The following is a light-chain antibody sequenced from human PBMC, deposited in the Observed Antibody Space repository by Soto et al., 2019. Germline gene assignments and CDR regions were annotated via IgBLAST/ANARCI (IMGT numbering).Light chain of an antibody. CDR2: GAS. J-gene: IGKJ4*01. CDR1: QSVSSSY. V-gene: IGKV3-20*01. CDR3: QHYGSSPLS. Sequence: EIVLTQSPGTLSLSPGERATLSCRASQSVSSSYLAWYQQKPGQAPRLLLYGASSRATGIPDRFSGSGSGTDFTLTISILEPEDFAVYYCQHYGSSPLSFGEGTPVEIK.